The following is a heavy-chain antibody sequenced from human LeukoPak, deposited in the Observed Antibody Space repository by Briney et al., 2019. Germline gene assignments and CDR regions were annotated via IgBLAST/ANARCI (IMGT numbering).Heavy chain of an antibody. CDR2: ISSSSSYI. J-gene: IGHJ3*02. CDR1: GFTFSSYS. V-gene: IGHV3-21*01. Sequence: GGSLRLSCAASGFTFSSYSMNCVRQAPGKGLEWVSSISSSSSYIYYADSVKGRFTISRDNAKNSLYLQMNSLRAEDTAVYYCARGQTVADDAFDIWGQGTMVTVSS. D-gene: IGHD4-23*01. CDR3: ARGQTVADDAFDI.